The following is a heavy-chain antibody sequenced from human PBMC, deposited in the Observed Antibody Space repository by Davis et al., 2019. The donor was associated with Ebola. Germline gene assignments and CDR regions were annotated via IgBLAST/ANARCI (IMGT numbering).Heavy chain of an antibody. J-gene: IGHJ4*02. CDR1: GYTFTSYY. V-gene: IGHV1-46*01. Sequence: ASVKVSCKASGYTFTSYYMHWVRQAPGQGLEWMGIINPSGCSTSYAQKFQGRVTMTRDTSTSTVYMELSSLRSEDTAVYYCARAVRYSAVVSRSSRKYYFDYWGQGTLVTVSS. CDR2: INPSGCST. D-gene: IGHD3-22*01. CDR3: ARAVRYSAVVSRSSRKYYFDY.